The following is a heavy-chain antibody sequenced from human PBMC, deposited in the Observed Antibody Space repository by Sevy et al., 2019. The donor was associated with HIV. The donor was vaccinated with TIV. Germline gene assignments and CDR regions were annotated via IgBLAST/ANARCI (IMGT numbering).Heavy chain of an antibody. V-gene: IGHV3-11*06. CDR2: ISSGSTYT. D-gene: IGHD3-16*01. J-gene: IGHJ4*02. CDR3: ARDRRNYAGQYFDY. Sequence: GGSLRLSCAASGFTFSDYYMSWIRQAPGKGLEWVSDISSGSTYTNYADSVKGRFTISRDNAKNSLYLQMNSLTVEDTAVYYCARDRRNYAGQYFDYWGQGTLATVSS. CDR1: GFTFSDYY.